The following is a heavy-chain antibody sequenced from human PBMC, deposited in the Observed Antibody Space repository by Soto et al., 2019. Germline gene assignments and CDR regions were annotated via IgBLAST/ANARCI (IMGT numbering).Heavy chain of an antibody. CDR3: ARRVGYYDSSGYYRSRHHYGQAV. CDR1: GGSISSGGYY. J-gene: IGHJ6*02. Sequence: PSETLSLTCTVSGGSISSGGYYWSWIRQHPGKGLEWIGYIYYSGSTYYNPSLKSRVTISVDTSKIQFSLELSSVTAADTAVYYCARRVGYYDSSGYYRSRHHYGQAVSGRGTTDPVSS. V-gene: IGHV4-31*03. CDR2: IYYSGST. D-gene: IGHD3-22*01.